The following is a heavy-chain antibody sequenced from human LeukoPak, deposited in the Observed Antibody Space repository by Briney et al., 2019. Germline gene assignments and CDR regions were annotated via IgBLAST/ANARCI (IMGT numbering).Heavy chain of an antibody. CDR2: ISGSGGST. Sequence: GSLRLSCAASGFTFSSYAMSWVRQAPGKGLEWVSAISGSGGSTYYADSVKGRFTISRDNSKNTLYLQMNSLRAEDTAVYYGARALYCSGGSCYSGWFDPWGQGTLVTVSS. J-gene: IGHJ5*02. CDR3: ARALYCSGGSCYSGWFDP. D-gene: IGHD2-15*01. CDR1: GFTFSSYA. V-gene: IGHV3-23*01.